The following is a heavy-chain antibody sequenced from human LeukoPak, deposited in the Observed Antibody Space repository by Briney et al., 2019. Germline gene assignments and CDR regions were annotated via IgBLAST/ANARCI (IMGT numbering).Heavy chain of an antibody. CDR2: ISDTGGRT. Sequence: GGSLRLSCAASCFTFTDSAVSWVRQSPGEGVKCVSSISDTGGRTYYADSVKGRFTITRDNFSNIVNLQMNTQTAGDTPRYYCAKCGQDFDFWRFDLWGQGILVTVSS. CDR3: AKCGQDFDFWRFDL. J-gene: IGHJ5*02. D-gene: IGHD3-3*01. V-gene: IGHV3-23*01. CDR1: CFTFTDSA.